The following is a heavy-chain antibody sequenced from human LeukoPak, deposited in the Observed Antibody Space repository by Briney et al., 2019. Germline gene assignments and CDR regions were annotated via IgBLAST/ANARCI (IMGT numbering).Heavy chain of an antibody. CDR1: GYTFTSYG. CDR3: ARGGAATPYYYYGMDV. CDR2: ISAYNGNT. J-gene: IGHJ6*02. Sequence: GASVKVSCKASGYTFTSYGISWVRQATGQGLEWMGWISAYNGNTNYAQKLQGRVTMTTDTSTSTAYMELRSLRSDDTAVYYCARGGAATPYYYYGMDVWGQGTTVTVSS. V-gene: IGHV1-18*01. D-gene: IGHD2-15*01.